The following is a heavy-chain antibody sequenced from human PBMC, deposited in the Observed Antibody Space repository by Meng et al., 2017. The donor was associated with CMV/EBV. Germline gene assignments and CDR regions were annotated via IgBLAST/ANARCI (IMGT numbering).Heavy chain of an antibody. CDR3: ARERAYFGGSELDCSGGSCYRRQRGQYFDY. V-gene: IGHV4-34*01. D-gene: IGHD2-15*01. CDR2: INHSGST. J-gene: IGHJ4*02. Sequence: QAPGKGLEWIGEINHSGSTNYRPSQKSRVTISIDTSKNKFSLKMRSVTAADTAVYYCARERAYFGGSELDCSGGSCYRRQRGQYFDYWGQGTLVTVSS.